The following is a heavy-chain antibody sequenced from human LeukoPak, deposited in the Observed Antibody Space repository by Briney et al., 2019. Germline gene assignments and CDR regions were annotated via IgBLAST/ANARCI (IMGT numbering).Heavy chain of an antibody. CDR1: GFTFSDYA. CDR2: ISYDGSNK. Sequence: PGTSLRLSCAASGFTFSDYAMYWVRQGPGKGLEWLAVISYDGSNKYYADSVEGRFTISRDSSKNSLFLQMNSLTPEDTAVYYCARGCPPDYWGQGTLVTVSS. V-gene: IGHV3-30-3*01. J-gene: IGHJ4*02. CDR3: ARGCPPDY.